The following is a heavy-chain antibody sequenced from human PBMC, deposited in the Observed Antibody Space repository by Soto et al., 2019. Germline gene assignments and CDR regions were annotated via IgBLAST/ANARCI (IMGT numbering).Heavy chain of an antibody. CDR3: ARDRMFDP. CDR2: INHSGST. Sequence: PSETLSLTCAVYGGAFSGYYWSWIRQPPGKGLEWIGEINHSGSTNYNPSLKSRVTISVDTSKNQFSLELSSVTAADTAVYYCARDRMFDPWGQGTLVTVSS. CDR1: GGAFSGYY. V-gene: IGHV4-34*01. J-gene: IGHJ5*02. D-gene: IGHD2-15*01.